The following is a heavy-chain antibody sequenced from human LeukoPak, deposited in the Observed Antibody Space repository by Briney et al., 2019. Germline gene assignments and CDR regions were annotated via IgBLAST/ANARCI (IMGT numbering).Heavy chain of an antibody. CDR2: ISGRSGST. J-gene: IGHJ4*02. CDR3: AKWGDYDVLTGYYVSDF. D-gene: IGHD3-9*01. CDR1: GFIFSNYA. V-gene: IGHV3-23*01. Sequence: GASLRLSCAASGFIFSNYAMYWVRQAPGKGLEWVSAISGRSGSTYYADSVKGRFTISRDSSKNTLYLQMNSLSADDTAVYYCAKWGDYDVLTGYYVSDFWGQGTLVTVSS.